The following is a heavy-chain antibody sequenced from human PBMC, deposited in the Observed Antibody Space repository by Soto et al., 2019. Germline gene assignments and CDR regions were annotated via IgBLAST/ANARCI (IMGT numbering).Heavy chain of an antibody. CDR3: ARIFRYSYGYLDAFDI. V-gene: IGHV4-39*01. CDR1: GGPISSSSYY. D-gene: IGHD5-18*01. Sequence: SLTCTVSGGPISSSSYYWGWIRQPPGKGLEWIGSIYYSGSTYYNPSLKSRVTISVDTSKNQFSLKLSSVTAADTAVYYCARIFRYSYGYLDAFDIWGQGTMVTVSS. CDR2: IYYSGST. J-gene: IGHJ3*02.